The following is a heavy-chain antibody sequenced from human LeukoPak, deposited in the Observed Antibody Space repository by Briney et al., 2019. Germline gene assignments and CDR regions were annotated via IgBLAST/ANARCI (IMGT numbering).Heavy chain of an antibody. V-gene: IGHV1-46*01. Sequence: GASVKVSCKASGYTFTSYDINWVRQATGQGLEWMGIINPSGGSTSYAQKFQGRVTMTRDTSTSTVYMELSSLRSEDTAVYYCARAPPPYCSSTSCYQTYYYYGMDVWGQGTTVTVSS. J-gene: IGHJ6*02. CDR2: INPSGGST. D-gene: IGHD2-2*01. CDR3: ARAPPPYCSSTSCYQTYYYYGMDV. CDR1: GYTFTSYD.